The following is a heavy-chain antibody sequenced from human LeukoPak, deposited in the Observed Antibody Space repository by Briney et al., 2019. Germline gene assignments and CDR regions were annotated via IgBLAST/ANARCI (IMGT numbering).Heavy chain of an antibody. CDR1: GYTFTSYY. CDR3: AREAISIFGGARSFDY. Sequence: GASVKVSCKASGYTFTSYYMHWVRQAPGQGLEWMGIINPSGGSTSYAQKFQGRVTMTRDTSTSTVYMELSSLRSEDTAVYYCAREAISIFGGARSFDYWGQGTLVTVSS. CDR2: INPSGGST. J-gene: IGHJ4*02. D-gene: IGHD3-3*01. V-gene: IGHV1-46*01.